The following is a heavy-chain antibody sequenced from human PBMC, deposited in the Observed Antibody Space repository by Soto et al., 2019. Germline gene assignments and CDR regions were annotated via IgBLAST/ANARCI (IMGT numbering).Heavy chain of an antibody. CDR1: GGSISSSSYY. J-gene: IGHJ3*02. CDR2: IYYSGST. CDR3: ARHKEGSDLTPRPAGMITFGGVVDAFDI. Sequence: SETLSLTCTVSGGSISSSSYYWGWIRQPPGKGLEWIGSIYYSGSTYYNPSLKSRVTISVDTSKNQFSLKLSSVTAADTAVYYCARHKEGSDLTPRPAGMITFGGVVDAFDIWGQGTMVTVSS. D-gene: IGHD3-16*01. V-gene: IGHV4-39*01.